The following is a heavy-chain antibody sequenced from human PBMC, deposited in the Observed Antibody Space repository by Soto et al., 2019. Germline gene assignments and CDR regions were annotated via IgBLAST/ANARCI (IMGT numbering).Heavy chain of an antibody. Sequence: SETLCLTCAGSGYSMSSSNWWGLSRQPAGKGLEWIGYIYYSGTTYYNPSLKSRVTMSVDTSKNQFSLKLTSVTAVDTAVYYCARGGNRYCRGGSCRPLTGWGQGTLVT. CDR1: GYSMSSSNW. V-gene: IGHV4-28*03. CDR2: IYYSGTT. D-gene: IGHD2-15*01. J-gene: IGHJ4*02. CDR3: ARGGNRYCRGGSCRPLTG.